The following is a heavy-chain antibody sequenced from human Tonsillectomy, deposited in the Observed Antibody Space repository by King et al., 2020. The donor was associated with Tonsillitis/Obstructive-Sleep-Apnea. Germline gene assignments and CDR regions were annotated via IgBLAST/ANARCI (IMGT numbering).Heavy chain of an antibody. J-gene: IGHJ4*02. CDR3: AGVFCSSTSCCQYFDY. Sequence: GQLVQSGAEVKKPGASVKVSCKASGYTFTSYGISWVRQAPGQGLEWMGWISAYNGNTNYAQKLQGRVTMTTDPSTSTAYMELRSLRSDDTAVYYCAGVFCSSTSCCQYFDYWGQGTLVTVSS. D-gene: IGHD2-2*01. CDR1: GYTFTSYG. V-gene: IGHV1-18*01. CDR2: ISAYNGNT.